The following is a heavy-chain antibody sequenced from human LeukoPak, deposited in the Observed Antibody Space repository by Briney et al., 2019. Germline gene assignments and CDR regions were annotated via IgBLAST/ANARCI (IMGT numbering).Heavy chain of an antibody. CDR2: INCNTGGT. D-gene: IGHD1-26*01. Sequence: ASVKVSCKASGYTFSGYYMHWVRQAPGQGLEWMGWINCNTGGTNYVQKFQGRLTMTRDTSISTAYMELSSLRSDDTAVYYCARDPSGSYSDWFDPWGQGTLVTDSS. CDR3: ARDPSGSYSDWFDP. J-gene: IGHJ5*02. V-gene: IGHV1-2*02. CDR1: GYTFSGYY.